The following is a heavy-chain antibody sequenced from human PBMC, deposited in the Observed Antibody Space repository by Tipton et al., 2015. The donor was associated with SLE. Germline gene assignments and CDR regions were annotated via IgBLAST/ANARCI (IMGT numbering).Heavy chain of an antibody. Sequence: TLSLTCTVSGGSISSSRYYWGWIRQPPGKGLEWIGSIYHSGSTYYNPSLKSRVTISVDTSKNQFSLKLSSVTAADTAVYYCARDREGWFMVRGVSAFDIWGQGTMATVSS. CDR3: ARDREGWFMVRGVSAFDI. V-gene: IGHV4-39*07. CDR1: GGSISSSRYY. J-gene: IGHJ3*02. CDR2: IYHSGST. D-gene: IGHD3-10*01.